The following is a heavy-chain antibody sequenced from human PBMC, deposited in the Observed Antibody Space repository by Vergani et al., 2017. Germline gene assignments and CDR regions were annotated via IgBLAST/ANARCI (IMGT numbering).Heavy chain of an antibody. D-gene: IGHD3-3*01. V-gene: IGHV4-4*08. J-gene: IGHJ6*02. CDR2: IYTSGST. CDR3: ARGQRPRSITIFGVVTGYGMDV. Sequence: QLQLQESGPGLVKPSETLSLTCTVSGGSISSYYWSWIRQPPGKGLEWIGRIYTSGSTNYNPSLKSRVTISVDTSKNQFSLKLSSVTAADTAVYYCARGQRPRSITIFGVVTGYGMDVWGQGTTVTVSS. CDR1: GGSISSYY.